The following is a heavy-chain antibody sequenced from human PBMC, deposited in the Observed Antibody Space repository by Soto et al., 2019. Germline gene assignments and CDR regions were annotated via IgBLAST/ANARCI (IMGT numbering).Heavy chain of an antibody. Sequence: PGGSLRLSCKASGFQFAREAMSWVRHSPKKGLELVSVAAATGGDSYYADSVKGRFTISRDNSQGVLFLQMNNLRGGDAGVYYCAKERVTGGAFDIWGQGTTVTVSS. CDR1: GFQFAREA. D-gene: IGHD2-21*02. CDR2: AAATGGDS. J-gene: IGHJ3*02. V-gene: IGHV3-23*01. CDR3: AKERVTGGAFDI.